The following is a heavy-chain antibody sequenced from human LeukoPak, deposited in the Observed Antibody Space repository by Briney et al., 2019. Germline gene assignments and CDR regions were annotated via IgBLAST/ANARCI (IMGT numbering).Heavy chain of an antibody. CDR3: ARGYCSGGSCYPIFAFDI. CDR2: ISSSGSTI. V-gene: IGHV3-48*03. D-gene: IGHD2-15*01. J-gene: IGHJ3*02. CDR1: GFTFSSYE. Sequence: GGSLRLSCAAPGFTFSSYEMNWVRQAPGKGLEWVSYISSSGSTIYYADSVKGRFTISRDNTKNSLYLQMNSLRAEDTAVYYCARGYCSGGSCYPIFAFDIWGQGTMVTVSS.